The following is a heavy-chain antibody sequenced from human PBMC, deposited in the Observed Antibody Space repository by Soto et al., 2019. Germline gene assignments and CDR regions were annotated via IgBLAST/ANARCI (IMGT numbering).Heavy chain of an antibody. CDR1: GYTFTSYY. D-gene: IGHD2-2*01. CDR3: AREGRTYRYFDY. J-gene: IGHJ4*02. V-gene: IGHV1-46*01. CDR2: INPSGGST. Sequence: ASVKVSCKASGYTFTSYYMHWVRQAPGQGLEWKGIINPSGGSTSYAQKFQGRVTMTRDTSTSTVYMELSSLRSEYTSVYYCAREGRTYRYFDYWGQGTLVTVSS.